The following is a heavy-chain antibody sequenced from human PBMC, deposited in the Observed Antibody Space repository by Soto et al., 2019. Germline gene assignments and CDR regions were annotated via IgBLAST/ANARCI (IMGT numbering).Heavy chain of an antibody. Sequence: ASVKVSCKASGYTFTSYGISWVRQAPGQGLEWMGWISAYNGNTNYAQKLQGRVTMTTDTSTSTAYMELRSLRSDDTAVYYCARAAKLERLPYNWFDPWGQGTLVTVSS. CDR3: ARAAKLERLPYNWFDP. CDR1: GYTFTSYG. J-gene: IGHJ5*02. CDR2: ISAYNGNT. V-gene: IGHV1-18*01. D-gene: IGHD1-1*01.